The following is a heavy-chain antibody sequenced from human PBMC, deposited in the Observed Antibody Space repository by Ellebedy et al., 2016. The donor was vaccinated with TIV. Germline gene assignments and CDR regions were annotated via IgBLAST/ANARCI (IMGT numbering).Heavy chain of an antibody. V-gene: IGHV1-2*02. CDR3: ARMSGSPRGY. CDR1: GYTLTDDY. Sequence: ASVKVSCKASGYTLTDDYVHWVRQAPGQGLEWMGCIDPRSGGPEYEQKFRGRVTMTSDSFLSTVYMQLTRLGSDDTAVYYCARMSGSPRGYWGQGTLVTVSS. CDR2: IDPRSGGP. D-gene: IGHD3-10*01. J-gene: IGHJ4*02.